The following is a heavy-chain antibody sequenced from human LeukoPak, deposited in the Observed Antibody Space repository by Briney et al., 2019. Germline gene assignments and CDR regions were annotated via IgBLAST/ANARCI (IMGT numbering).Heavy chain of an antibody. CDR3: ARDVRREVATTYYFDY. V-gene: IGHV4-59*01. CDR1: GGSLSSYY. D-gene: IGHD5-24*01. CDR2: IYYSGST. J-gene: IGHJ4*01. Sequence: LETLSLTCTVSGGSLSSYYWSWVRQPPGEGVEWIGYIYYSGSTNYNPSLKSRVTISVDTSKNQFSLKLSSVTAADTAVYYCARDVRREVATTYYFDYWGQGTLVTVSS.